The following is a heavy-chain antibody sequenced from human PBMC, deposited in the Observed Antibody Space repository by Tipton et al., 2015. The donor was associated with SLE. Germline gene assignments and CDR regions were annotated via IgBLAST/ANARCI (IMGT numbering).Heavy chain of an antibody. V-gene: IGHV4-39*07. J-gene: IGHJ4*02. D-gene: IGHD3-3*01. CDR3: ARDVEFSTVSIFGVLP. CDR2: ICHSGSI. Sequence: TLSLTCTVSGGSINNSNYHWAWIRQPPGKGLEWIGSICHSGSIHYNPSLRSRVTISIDTSKNQLFLKLTTLTDADTAIYYCARDVEFSTVSIFGVLPWGQGLQVTVSS. CDR1: GGSINNSNYH.